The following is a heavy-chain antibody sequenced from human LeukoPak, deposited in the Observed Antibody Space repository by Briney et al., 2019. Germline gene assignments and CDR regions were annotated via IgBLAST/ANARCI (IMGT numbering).Heavy chain of an antibody. CDR1: GGSISSYY. V-gene: IGHV4-59*01. J-gene: IGHJ4*02. CDR3: ARGDGSGSIPLDY. CDR2: IYYSGST. D-gene: IGHD3-10*01. Sequence: SETLSLTCTVSGGSISSYYWSWLRQPPEKGLEWIGYIYYSGSTNYNPSLKSRVTISVDTSKNQFSLKLSSVTAADTAVYYCARGDGSGSIPLDYWGQGTLVTVSS.